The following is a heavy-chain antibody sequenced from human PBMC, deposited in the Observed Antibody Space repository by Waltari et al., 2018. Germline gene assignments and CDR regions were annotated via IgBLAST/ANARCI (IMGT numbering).Heavy chain of an antibody. J-gene: IGHJ4*02. V-gene: IGHV3-74*01. Sequence: EVQLVESGGGLVQPGGYLRLSCAASGFTFSSYWMHWVRQAPGQGLVWVSLMNIDGSSTSYADAVKGRCTISRDNAKNTLYLQMNSLRAEDTAVYYCARDPAGGYGDYDYWGQGTLVTVSS. D-gene: IGHD4-17*01. CDR2: MNIDGSST. CDR3: ARDPAGGYGDYDY. CDR1: GFTFSSYW.